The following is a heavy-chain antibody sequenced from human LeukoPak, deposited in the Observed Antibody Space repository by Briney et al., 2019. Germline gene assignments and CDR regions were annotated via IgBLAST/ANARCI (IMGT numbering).Heavy chain of an antibody. Sequence: PGGCLRLSCAASVFTFSAFGMHWVRQAPGKGLVWVSRINSDGSSTTYADSVKGRFTISRDNSKNTLYLQMNSLRAEDTAVYYCAKHSSGWDSDYWGQGTLVTVSS. CDR2: INSDGSST. CDR1: VFTFSAFG. D-gene: IGHD6-19*01. V-gene: IGHV3-74*01. J-gene: IGHJ4*02. CDR3: AKHSSGWDSDY.